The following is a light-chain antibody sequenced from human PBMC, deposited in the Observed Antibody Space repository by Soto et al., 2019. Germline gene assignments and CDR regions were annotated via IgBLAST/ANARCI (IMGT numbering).Light chain of an antibody. CDR2: GAS. CDR3: HHYGGSPIT. V-gene: IGKV3-20*01. CDR1: QSVDSN. Sequence: EILVTQCAATLSRSPGATSTLSCRASQSVDSNLAWYQQKPGQAPRLLIYGASTRATGISARFSGSGSGTDFTLTMSRLEPEDFAVYYCHHYGGSPITFGQGTRLEIK. J-gene: IGKJ5*01.